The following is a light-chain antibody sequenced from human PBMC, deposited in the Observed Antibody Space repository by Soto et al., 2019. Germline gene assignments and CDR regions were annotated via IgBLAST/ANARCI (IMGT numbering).Light chain of an antibody. CDR1: QSLLYSSNNKNY. Sequence: DIVMTQSPDSLAVSLGERATINCKSSQSLLYSSNNKNYLAWYQQKPGQPPKLLIYWASTRESGVPDRFSGSGSGTDFTLTISSLQAEDVGVYYCQEYYDTQYTFGPGTKVDTK. CDR2: WAS. J-gene: IGKJ3*01. V-gene: IGKV4-1*01. CDR3: QEYYDTQYT.